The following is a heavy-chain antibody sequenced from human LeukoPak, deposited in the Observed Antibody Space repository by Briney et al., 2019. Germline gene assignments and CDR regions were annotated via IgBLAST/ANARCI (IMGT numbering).Heavy chain of an antibody. Sequence: GESLKISCKGSGYSFTSYWIGWVRQMPGKGLEWMGIIYPGDSDTRYSPSFQGQVTISADKSISTAYLQWSSLKASDTAMYYCARLRDYFPPKKQGDAFDIWGQGTMVTVSS. V-gene: IGHV5-51*01. CDR1: GYSFTSYW. D-gene: IGHD2/OR15-2a*01. CDR3: ARLRDYFPPKKQGDAFDI. CDR2: IYPGDSDT. J-gene: IGHJ3*02.